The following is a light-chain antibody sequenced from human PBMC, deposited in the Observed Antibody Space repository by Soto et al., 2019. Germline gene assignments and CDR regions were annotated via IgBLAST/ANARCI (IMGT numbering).Light chain of an antibody. V-gene: IGKV1-5*03. Sequence: DIQMTQSPSTLSASIGDRVTITCRASQSITWLAWFQQKPGKAPKVLIYKASYLQSGVPARFSGSGSGIEFTLTIGSLRPDDSATCHCQQYETYPWTFGQGTKVEI. CDR3: QQYETYPWT. CDR1: QSITW. J-gene: IGKJ1*01. CDR2: KAS.